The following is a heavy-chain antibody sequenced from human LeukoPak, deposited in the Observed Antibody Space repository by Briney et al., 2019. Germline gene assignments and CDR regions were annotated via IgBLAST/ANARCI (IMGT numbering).Heavy chain of an antibody. D-gene: IGHD3-22*01. V-gene: IGHV4-39*06. CDR1: GGSISSSSYY. CDR3: YWRFDP. Sequence: SETLSLTCTVSGGSISSSSYYWGWIRQPPGKGLEWIGSIYYSGSTYYNPSLKSRVTMSVDTSTAADTAVYYCARDRYRYDSSGYWRFDPWGQGTLVTVSS. J-gene: IGHJ5*02. CDR2: IYYSGST.